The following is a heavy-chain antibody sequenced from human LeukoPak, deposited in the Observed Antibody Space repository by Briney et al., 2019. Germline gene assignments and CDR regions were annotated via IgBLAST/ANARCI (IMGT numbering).Heavy chain of an antibody. CDR2: ISSSSSTI. J-gene: IGHJ4*02. Sequence: PGGSLRLSLAASGFTFSSYWMSWVRQAPGKGLEWVSYISSSSSTIYYADSVKGRFTISRDNAKNSLYLQMNSLRAEDTAVYYCAREYYDSSGHNSWGQGTLVTVSS. CDR3: AREYYDSSGHNS. CDR1: GFTFSSYW. V-gene: IGHV3-48*01. D-gene: IGHD3-22*01.